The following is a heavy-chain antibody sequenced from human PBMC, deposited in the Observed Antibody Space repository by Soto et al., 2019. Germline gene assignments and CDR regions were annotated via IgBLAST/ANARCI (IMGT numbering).Heavy chain of an antibody. CDR2: IYHSGST. J-gene: IGHJ5*02. D-gene: IGHD3-16*01. V-gene: IGHV4-4*02. Sequence: QVHLEESGPRLVKPSGTLSLTCAVSSGSISSNWWSWVRQPPGKGLEWIGEIYHSGSTNYNPSLQSRVTISVDKSRTYFSLYLSSVTAADTAVYYCSSQTYSYAWHHWGQGIQVTVSS. CDR1: SGSISSNW. CDR3: SSQTYSYAWHH.